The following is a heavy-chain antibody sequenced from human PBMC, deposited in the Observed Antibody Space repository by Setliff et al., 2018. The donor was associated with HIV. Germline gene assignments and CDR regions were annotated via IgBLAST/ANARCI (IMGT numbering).Heavy chain of an antibody. CDR2: IIPIFGTA. Sequence: SVKVSCKASGGTFSSYAISWVRQAPGQGLEWMGGIIPIFGTANYAQKFQGRVTITADESTSTAYMELSSLRSEDTAVYYCARERSGTMMLNFDYWGQGTLVTVSS. J-gene: IGHJ4*02. CDR1: GGTFSSYA. D-gene: IGHD3-22*01. CDR3: ARERSGTMMLNFDY. V-gene: IGHV1-69*13.